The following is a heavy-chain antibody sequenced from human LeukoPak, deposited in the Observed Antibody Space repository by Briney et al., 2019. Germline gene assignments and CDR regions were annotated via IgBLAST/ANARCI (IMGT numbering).Heavy chain of an antibody. CDR2: IYSSGST. V-gene: IGHV4-4*07. D-gene: IGHD3-22*01. CDR3: ARAEEGYYYDSSGKSRGYYYMDV. J-gene: IGHJ6*03. Sequence: PSETLSLTCTVSGGSINSYYWSWIRQPAGKGLEWIGHIYSSGSTYYNPSLKSRVTMSVDTSKNQFSLKLSSVTAADTAVYYCARAEEGYYYDSSGKSRGYYYMDVWDKGTTVTVSS. CDR1: GGSINSYY.